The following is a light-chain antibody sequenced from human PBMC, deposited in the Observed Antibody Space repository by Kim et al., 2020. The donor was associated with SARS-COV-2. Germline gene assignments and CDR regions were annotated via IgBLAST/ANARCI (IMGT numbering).Light chain of an antibody. CDR1: QSISSY. CDR2: AAS. V-gene: IGKV1-39*01. CDR3: QQSYSTPGP. Sequence: DIQMTQSPSSLSASVGDRVTITCRASQSISSYLNWYQQKPGKVPKLLIYAASSLQSGDPSRFSGSGSGTDFTLTISSLQPEDFATYYCQQSYSTPGPFGQGTKVDIK. J-gene: IGKJ1*01.